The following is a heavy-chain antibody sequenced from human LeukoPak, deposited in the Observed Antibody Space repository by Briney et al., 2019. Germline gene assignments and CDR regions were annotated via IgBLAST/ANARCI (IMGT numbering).Heavy chain of an antibody. CDR3: AKEGRSLQTY. Sequence: GGSLRLSCAASGFTFSSYAMTWVRQAPGKGLEWVSVISGSGGSTYYADSVKGRFTISRDNAKNSLYLQMNSLRVEDTAVYYCAKEGRSLQTYWGQGTLVTVSS. CDR1: GFTFSSYA. J-gene: IGHJ4*02. CDR2: ISGSGGST. V-gene: IGHV3-23*01. D-gene: IGHD5-24*01.